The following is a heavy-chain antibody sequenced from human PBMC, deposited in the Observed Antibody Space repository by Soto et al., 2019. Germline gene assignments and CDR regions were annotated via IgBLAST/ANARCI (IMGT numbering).Heavy chain of an antibody. CDR1: GGTFKSHG. V-gene: IGHV1-69*01. CDR2: FIPIFGTA. Sequence: QVQLVQSGAEVKKPGSSVKVSCKSSGGTFKSHGINWVRQAPGQGLEWMGGFIPIFGTANYAQKFQGRVTITADESTSTAYMELSSLRSDDTAVYYCASDGIMGSPTHTYFDYWGQGTLVTVSS. J-gene: IGHJ4*02. CDR3: ASDGIMGSPTHTYFDY. D-gene: IGHD1-26*01.